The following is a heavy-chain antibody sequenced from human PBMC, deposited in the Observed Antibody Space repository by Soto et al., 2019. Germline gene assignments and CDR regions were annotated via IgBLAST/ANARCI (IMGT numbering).Heavy chain of an antibody. Sequence: QVQLVESGGGVVQPGGSLRLSCAASGFTFRTYGIHWVRQAPGKGLEWVAVMWYDGSNKYYTDSVKGRFTISRDNSKNTLYLQMNSLRAEDTAVYYCARGSGHNSYYMDVWGKGTTVTVSS. CDR1: GFTFRTYG. J-gene: IGHJ6*03. CDR2: MWYDGSNK. V-gene: IGHV3-33*01. CDR3: ARGSGHNSYYMDV.